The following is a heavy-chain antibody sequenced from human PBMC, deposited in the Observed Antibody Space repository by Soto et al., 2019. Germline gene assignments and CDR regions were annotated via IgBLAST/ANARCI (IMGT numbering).Heavy chain of an antibody. Sequence: GGSLRLSCAASGFTFSNSGMRWVRQAPGQGLEWVSSIGPSGNTYYSDAVKGRFTISRDISKNTLFLQMDSLRAEDTATYYCAKLLHNSYYNVMDVWGQGTTVTVSS. J-gene: IGHJ6*02. CDR2: IGPSGNT. CDR1: GFTFSNSG. CDR3: AKLLHNSYYNVMDV. D-gene: IGHD4-4*01. V-gene: IGHV3-23*01.